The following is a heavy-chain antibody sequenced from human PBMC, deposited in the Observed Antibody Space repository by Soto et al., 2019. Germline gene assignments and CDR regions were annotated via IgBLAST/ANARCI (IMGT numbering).Heavy chain of an antibody. CDR3: TRGLLTDYFDY. J-gene: IGHJ4*02. Sequence: PGGSLRLSCAASGFTFDTSAMHWVRQAPGKGLEWVAVISYDGSSQFYAGSVKGRFTVSRDNSKNTLYLQLNNLRNDDTAVYYCTRGLLTDYFDYWGQGA. CDR2: ISYDGSSQ. V-gene: IGHV3-30-3*01. CDR1: GFTFDTSA.